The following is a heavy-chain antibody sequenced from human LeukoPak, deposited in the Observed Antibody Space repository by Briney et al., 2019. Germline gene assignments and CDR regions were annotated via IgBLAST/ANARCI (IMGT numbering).Heavy chain of an antibody. Sequence: GGSLRLSCAASGFTFRDAWMTWVRQAPGKGLEWVGRIRSRADGGTAEYATAVEGRFTISRDNAKNSLYLQMNSLRAEDTAVYYCARDGLGRGGSPFDYWGQGTLVTVSS. CDR2: IRSRADGGTA. D-gene: IGHD3-10*01. V-gene: IGHV3-15*01. CDR1: GFTFRDAW. CDR3: ARDGLGRGGSPFDY. J-gene: IGHJ4*02.